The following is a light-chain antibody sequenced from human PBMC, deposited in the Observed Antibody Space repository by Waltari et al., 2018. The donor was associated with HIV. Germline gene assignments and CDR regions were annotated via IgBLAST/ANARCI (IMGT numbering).Light chain of an antibody. CDR3: SSYTSSSTLYV. CDR1: SSDVGGYNY. V-gene: IGLV2-14*01. CDR2: EVS. J-gene: IGLJ1*01. Sequence: QSALTQPASVSGSPGQSITISCPGPSSDVGGYNYVSWYQQHPGKAPKLMISEVSNRPSGVTNRFSGSKSGNTASLTISGLQVEDEADYYCSSYTSSSTLYVFGTGTKVTVL.